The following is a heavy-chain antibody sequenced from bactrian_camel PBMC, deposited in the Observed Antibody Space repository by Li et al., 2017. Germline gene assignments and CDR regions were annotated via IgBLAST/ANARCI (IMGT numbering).Heavy chain of an antibody. CDR3: AADLWTIRCADEFGY. CDR1: GYTLSSRC. J-gene: IGHJ6*01. Sequence: HVQLVESGGGSVQAGGSLTLSCTASGYTLSSRCMGWFRQAPGKEREGVALIFTAGGGRPQYADSVKGRFTISQDSAKKTVYLQMNSLKPEDTAMYYCAADLWTIRCADEFGYWGQGTQVTVTS. V-gene: IGHV3S1*01. D-gene: IGHD3*01. CDR2: FTAGGGRP.